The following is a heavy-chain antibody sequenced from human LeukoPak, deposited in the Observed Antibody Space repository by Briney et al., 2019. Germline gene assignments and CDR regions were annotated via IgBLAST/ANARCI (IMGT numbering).Heavy chain of an antibody. CDR2: IKQDGSER. V-gene: IGHV3-7*01. CDR3: ARDGGWYRDY. D-gene: IGHD6-19*01. J-gene: IGHJ4*02. CDR1: EFTFSSYW. Sequence: PGGSLRLSCAASEFTFSSYWMSWVRQAPGKGLEWVANIKQDGSERNYVDSVKGRFTISRDNAKNSLYLQMNSLRAEDTAVYYCARDGGWYRDYWGQRTLVTVSS.